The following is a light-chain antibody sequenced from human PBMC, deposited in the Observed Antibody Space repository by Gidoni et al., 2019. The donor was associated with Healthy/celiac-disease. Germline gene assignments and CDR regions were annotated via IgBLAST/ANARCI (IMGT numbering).Light chain of an antibody. J-gene: IGKJ1*01. V-gene: IGKV1-39*01. CDR3: QQSYSTPT. CDR1: QSISSY. CDR2: AAS. Sequence: DIQMTQSPSSLSASVGDRVTITCRASQSISSYLNWYQQKPGKAPKLLIYAASSLQRGVPSRFSGSGSGTDFTLTIRSLQPEDFATYYCQQSYSTPTFGQGTKVEIK.